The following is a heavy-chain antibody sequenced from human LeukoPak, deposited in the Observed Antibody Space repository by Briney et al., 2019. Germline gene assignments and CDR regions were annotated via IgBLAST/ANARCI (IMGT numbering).Heavy chain of an antibody. V-gene: IGHV4-38-2*02. J-gene: IGHJ5*02. D-gene: IGHD6-13*01. Sequence: SETLSLTCTVSGYSISTGYYWGWIRQPPGKGLEWIGSFYHSESASYNPSLKNRVTISVDTSKNQFSLKLSSVTAADTAVYHCARHRGPAAGRFDPWGQRTLVTVSS. CDR3: ARHRGPAAGRFDP. CDR2: FYHSESA. CDR1: GYSISTGYY.